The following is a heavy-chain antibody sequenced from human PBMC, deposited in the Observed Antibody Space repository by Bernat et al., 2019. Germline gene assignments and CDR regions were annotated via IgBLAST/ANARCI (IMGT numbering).Heavy chain of an antibody. CDR2: INYSGST. Sequence: HLQLQESGPGLVKSSETLSLTCTVTGASISSSSYYWGWIRQPPGKGLEWIGSINYSGSTYHNPSLKSRVTISVDTSKNQFYLKLSSVTAADTALYHCARQRAGSYYVDAFDVWGQGTMVTVSS. CDR1: GASISSSSYY. D-gene: IGHD3-10*01. J-gene: IGHJ3*01. V-gene: IGHV4-39*01. CDR3: ARQRAGSYYVDAFDV.